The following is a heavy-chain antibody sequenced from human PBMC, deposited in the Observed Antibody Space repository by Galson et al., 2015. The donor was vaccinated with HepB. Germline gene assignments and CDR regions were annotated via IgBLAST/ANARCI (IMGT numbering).Heavy chain of an antibody. CDR3: ARGGPIAAAAQLQTA. J-gene: IGHJ5*02. Sequence: SLRLSCAASGFAFSSYSMNWVRQAPGKGLEWVSSISSSSTYMYYADPVKGRFTISRDNAKNSLYLQMNSLRAEDTALYYCARGGPIAAAAQLQTAWGQGTLVTVSS. D-gene: IGHD6-13*01. V-gene: IGHV3-21*01. CDR2: ISSSSTYM. CDR1: GFAFSSYS.